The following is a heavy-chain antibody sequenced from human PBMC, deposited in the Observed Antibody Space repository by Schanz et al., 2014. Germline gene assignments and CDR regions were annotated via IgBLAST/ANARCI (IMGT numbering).Heavy chain of an antibody. J-gene: IGHJ5*01. CDR3: ARDRDAGGYDS. V-gene: IGHV3-21*01. CDR2: ISNGGGYI. D-gene: IGHD2-8*02. Sequence: EVQLVESGGGLVQPGGSLRLSCAASGFTFGNFFMSWVRQAPGKGLEWVSSISNGGGYIYYADSVKGRFTISRDNAKNSVYLQMHSLRAEDTALYYCARDRDAGGYDSWGQGTLVTVSS. CDR1: GFTFGNFF.